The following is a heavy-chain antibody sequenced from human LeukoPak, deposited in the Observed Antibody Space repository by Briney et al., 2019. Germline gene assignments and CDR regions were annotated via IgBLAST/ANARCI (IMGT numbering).Heavy chain of an antibody. Sequence: SETLSLTCAVYGGSFSGYYWSWIRQPPGKGLEWIGEINHSGSTNYNPSLKSRVTISVDTSKNQFSLKLSSVTAADTAVYYCAREEYYYDSSGYGIFDYWGQGTLVTVSS. CDR3: AREEYYYDSSGYGIFDY. J-gene: IGHJ4*02. D-gene: IGHD3-22*01. CDR1: GGSFSGYY. CDR2: INHSGST. V-gene: IGHV4-34*01.